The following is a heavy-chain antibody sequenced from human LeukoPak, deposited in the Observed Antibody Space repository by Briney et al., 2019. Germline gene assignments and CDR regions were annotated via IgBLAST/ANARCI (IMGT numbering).Heavy chain of an antibody. CDR3: ARNDYYGSGNYWYMDY. J-gene: IGHJ4*02. V-gene: IGHV3-30*12. CDR2: ILYDGTNK. D-gene: IGHD3-10*01. Sequence: PGGSLRLSCAASGFTFSSFGMHWVRQAPGQGLEWVAFILYDGTNKYYADSVKGRFTISRDNSKNTLSLQMNSLRAEDTAVYYCARNDYYGSGNYWYMDYWGQGTLVTVSS. CDR1: GFTFSSFG.